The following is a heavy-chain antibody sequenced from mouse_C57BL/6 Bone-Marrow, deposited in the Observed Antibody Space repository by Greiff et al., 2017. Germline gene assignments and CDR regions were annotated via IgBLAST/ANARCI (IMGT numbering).Heavy chain of an antibody. CDR2: ISDGDSYT. J-gene: IGHJ4*01. CDR3: ARAYYSNPYAMDY. D-gene: IGHD2-5*01. Sequence: EVKLMESGGGLVKPGGSLKLSCAASGFTFSSYAMSWVRQTPEKRLEWVATISDGDSYTYYPDNVKGRFTISRDNAKNNLYLQMSHLKSEDTAMYYCARAYYSNPYAMDYWGQGTSVTVSS. CDR1: GFTFSSYA. V-gene: IGHV5-4*03.